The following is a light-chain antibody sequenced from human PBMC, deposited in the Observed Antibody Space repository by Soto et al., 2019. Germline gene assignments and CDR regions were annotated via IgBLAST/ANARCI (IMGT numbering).Light chain of an antibody. Sequence: QSVLTQPASVSGSPGQSITISCTGTSSDVGGYNYVSWYQQHPGKAPKLMIYEVNNRPSGVSNRFSGSKSGNTASLTISGLQAEDEADYYCSSYTITTALVFGTGTKVTVL. CDR2: EVN. CDR3: SSYTITTALV. J-gene: IGLJ1*01. CDR1: SSDVGGYNY. V-gene: IGLV2-14*01.